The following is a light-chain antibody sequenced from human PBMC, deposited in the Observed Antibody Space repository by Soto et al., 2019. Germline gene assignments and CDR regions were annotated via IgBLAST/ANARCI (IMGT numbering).Light chain of an antibody. CDR2: DAS. CDR3: QRYSDWPPWT. J-gene: IGKJ1*01. Sequence: EIVMTHSPATLSVSPGERATLSCRASHSVSSKLAWYQQKPGQAPRLLIYDASTRATGIPDRFIGSGSGTEFTLTITSLQSEDFAIYYCQRYSDWPPWTFGQGTKVDI. CDR1: HSVSSK. V-gene: IGKV3-15*01.